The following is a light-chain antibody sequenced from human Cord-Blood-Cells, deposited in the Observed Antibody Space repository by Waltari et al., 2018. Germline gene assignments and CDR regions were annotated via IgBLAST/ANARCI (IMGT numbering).Light chain of an antibody. V-gene: IGKV2-28*01. CDR3: MQALQTPIT. CDR1: QGLLHSNGYNY. CDR2: LGS. J-gene: IGKJ5*01. Sequence: DIVMTQSPLSLPVTPGEPASISCRSSQGLLHSNGYNYLDCYLQKPGQSPQLLIYLGSNRASGVPDRFSGSGSGTDFTLKISRVEAEDVGVYYCMQALQTPITFGQGTRLEIK.